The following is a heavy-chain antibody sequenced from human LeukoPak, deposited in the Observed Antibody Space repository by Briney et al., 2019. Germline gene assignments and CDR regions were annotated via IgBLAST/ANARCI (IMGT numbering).Heavy chain of an antibody. J-gene: IGHJ4*02. D-gene: IGHD6-19*01. Sequence: AGGSLRLSCAASGFTVSSNYMSWVRQAPGKGLEWVSVIYSGGSTYYADSVKGRFTISRDNSKNTLYLQMNSLRAEDTAVYYCARDSLGYSSGWYLDYWGQGTLVTVSS. V-gene: IGHV3-53*01. CDR2: IYSGGST. CDR3: ARDSLGYSSGWYLDY. CDR1: GFTVSSNY.